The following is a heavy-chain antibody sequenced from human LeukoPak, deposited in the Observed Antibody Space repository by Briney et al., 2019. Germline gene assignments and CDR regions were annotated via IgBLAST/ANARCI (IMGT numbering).Heavy chain of an antibody. Sequence: ASVKVSCKASGYTFTGYYMHWVRQAPGQGLEWMGWINPNSGGTNYAQKFQGRVTMTRDTSISTAYMEPSRLRSEDTAVYYCARDGRYCGGDCYFGYWGQGTLVTVSS. D-gene: IGHD2-21*02. CDR1: GYTFTGYY. CDR3: ARDGRYCGGDCYFGY. CDR2: INPNSGGT. J-gene: IGHJ4*02. V-gene: IGHV1-2*02.